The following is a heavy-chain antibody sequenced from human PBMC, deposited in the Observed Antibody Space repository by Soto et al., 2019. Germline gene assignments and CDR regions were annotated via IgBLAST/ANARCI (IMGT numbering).Heavy chain of an antibody. CDR1: GFTVSSNY. CDR2: IYSGGST. CDR3: ARDIPHYDYIWGSYRGYYMAV. J-gene: IGHJ6*03. V-gene: IGHV3-53*04. Sequence: GGSLRLSCAASGFTVSSNYMSWVRQAPGKGLEWVSVIYSGGSTYYADSVKGRFTISRHNSKNTLYLQMNSLRAEDTAVYYCARDIPHYDYIWGSYRGYYMAVWGKGTTVTVSS. D-gene: IGHD3-16*01.